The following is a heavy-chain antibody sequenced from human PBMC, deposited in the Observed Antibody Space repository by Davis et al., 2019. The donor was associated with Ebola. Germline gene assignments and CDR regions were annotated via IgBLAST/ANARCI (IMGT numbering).Heavy chain of an antibody. CDR2: NYYSGST. V-gene: IGHV4-39*02. D-gene: IGHD6-19*01. CDR1: GFTFSSYSMN. Sequence: ESLKISCAASGFTFSSYSMNWVRQPPGKGLEWIGSNYYSGSTYYNPSLKSRVTISILTSRNQFSLKLGSVTAADTAVYYCARDMWVAGSLDYWGQGTLVTVSS. CDR3: ARDMWVAGSLDY. J-gene: IGHJ4*02.